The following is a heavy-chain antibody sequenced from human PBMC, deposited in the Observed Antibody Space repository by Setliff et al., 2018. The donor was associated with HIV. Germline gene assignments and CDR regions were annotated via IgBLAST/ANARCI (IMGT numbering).Heavy chain of an antibody. D-gene: IGHD3-3*01. CDR3: AVTIFGVVTHGYFQH. CDR2: ISGANGNT. V-gene: IGHV1-3*01. CDR1: EYTFTDYS. J-gene: IGHJ1*01. Sequence: ASVKVSCKASEYTFTDYSIHWVRQAPGQSLEWMGWISGANGNTKFSQKFQDRVTITRDTSASTAYMELSSLRSEDTAVYYCAVTIFGVVTHGYFQHWGQGTLVTVSS.